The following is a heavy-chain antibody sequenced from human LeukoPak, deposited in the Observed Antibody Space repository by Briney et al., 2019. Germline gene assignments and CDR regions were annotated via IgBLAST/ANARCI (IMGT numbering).Heavy chain of an antibody. Sequence: GSLRLSCAASGFTSTIYAMSWVRHAPRKGRGWVSAISGIGGSTYYADSVQGRFTISRDNSKNTLYLQMNSLRAEDTAVYYCAKDCTNGVCYHYWGQGTLVTVSS. V-gene: IGHV3-23*01. D-gene: IGHD2-8*01. J-gene: IGHJ4*02. CDR3: AKDCTNGVCYHY. CDR2: ISGIGGST. CDR1: GFTSTIYA.